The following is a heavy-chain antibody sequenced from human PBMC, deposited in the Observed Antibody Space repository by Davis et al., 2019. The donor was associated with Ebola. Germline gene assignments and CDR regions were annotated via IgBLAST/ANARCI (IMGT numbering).Heavy chain of an antibody. CDR1: GGSFSGYY. V-gene: IGHV4-34*01. CDR3: ARGDFDWLRVGMDV. J-gene: IGHJ6*02. CDR2: INHSGST. D-gene: IGHD3-9*01. Sequence: MPSETLSLTCAVYGGSFSGYYWSWIRQPPGKGLEWIGEINHSGSTNHNPSLKSRVTISVDTSKNQFSLKLSSVTAADTAVYYCARGDFDWLRVGMDVWGQGTTVTVSS.